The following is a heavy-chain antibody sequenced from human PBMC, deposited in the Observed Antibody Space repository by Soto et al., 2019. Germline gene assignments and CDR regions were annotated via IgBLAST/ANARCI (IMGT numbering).Heavy chain of an antibody. Sequence: EVQLVESGGGLVQPGRSLRLSCAASGFTFDDYAMHWVRQAPGKGLEWVSGISWNSGSIGYADSVQGRFTISRDNAKNSLYLQMNSLRAEDTALYYCAKDRASAVAGTGSGSYFDYWGQGTLVTVSS. CDR3: AKDRASAVAGTGSGSYFDY. V-gene: IGHV3-9*01. CDR2: ISWNSGSI. D-gene: IGHD6-19*01. CDR1: GFTFDDYA. J-gene: IGHJ4*02.